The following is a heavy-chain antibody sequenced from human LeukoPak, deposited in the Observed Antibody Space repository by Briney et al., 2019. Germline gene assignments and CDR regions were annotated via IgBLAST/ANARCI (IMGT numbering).Heavy chain of an antibody. V-gene: IGHV3-21*01. CDR2: ISSSSSHI. CDR1: GFMFSSYS. CDR3: ARDGAGGPDY. J-gene: IGHJ4*02. Sequence: GGSLRVSCAASGFMFSSYSMNWVRQAPGKGLEWASSISSSSSHIYYADSVKGRFTISRDNAKNSLYLQMNSLRAEDTAVYYCARDGAGGPDYWGQGTLVTVSS. D-gene: IGHD3-16*01.